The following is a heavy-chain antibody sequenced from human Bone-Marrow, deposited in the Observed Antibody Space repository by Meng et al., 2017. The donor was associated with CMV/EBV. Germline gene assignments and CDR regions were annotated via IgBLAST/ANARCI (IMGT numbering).Heavy chain of an antibody. D-gene: IGHD3-3*01. Sequence: SETLSLTCTVSDYSISSSSYYWGWIRQPPGKGLEWIGSIYYSGSTYYNPSLKSRVTISVDTSKNQFSLKLSSVTAADTAVYYCARLFYDFWSGYVDAFDIWGQGTRVTV. J-gene: IGHJ3*02. CDR3: ARLFYDFWSGYVDAFDI. CDR1: DYSISSSSYY. CDR2: IYYSGST. V-gene: IGHV4-39*07.